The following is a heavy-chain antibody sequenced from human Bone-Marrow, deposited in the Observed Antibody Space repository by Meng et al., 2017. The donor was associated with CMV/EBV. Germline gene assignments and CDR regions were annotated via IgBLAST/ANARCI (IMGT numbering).Heavy chain of an antibody. J-gene: IGHJ4*02. CDR1: GGSLRSYY. CDR3: ARVEMATGDIDY. CDR2: IYYTGST. D-gene: IGHD5-24*01. Sequence: LSCTVSGGSLRSYYWSWIRQPPGKRLEWIGHIYYTGSTNYNPSLKSRLTMSVDTSKSQFSLKLISVTAADTAVYYCARVEMATGDIDYWGRGTLVTVSS. V-gene: IGHV4-59*01.